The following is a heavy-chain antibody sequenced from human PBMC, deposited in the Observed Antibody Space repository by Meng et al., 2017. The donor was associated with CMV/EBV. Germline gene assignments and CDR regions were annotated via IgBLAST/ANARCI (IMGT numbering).Heavy chain of an antibody. CDR1: GGSISSGGYY. V-gene: IGHV4-31*03. J-gene: IGHJ5*02. Sequence: LRLSCTVSGGSISSGGYYWSWIRQHPGKGLEWIGYIYYSGSTYYNPSLKSRVTISVDTSKNQFSLKLSSVTAADTAVYYCARRTWFGGNWFVPWGQGTLVTVSS. CDR3: ARRTWFGGNWFVP. CDR2: IYYSGST. D-gene: IGHD3-10*01.